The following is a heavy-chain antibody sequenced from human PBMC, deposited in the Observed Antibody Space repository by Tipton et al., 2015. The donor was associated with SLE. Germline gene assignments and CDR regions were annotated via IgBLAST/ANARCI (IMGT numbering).Heavy chain of an antibody. D-gene: IGHD6-13*01. V-gene: IGHV4-59*11. CDR2: MYYSGST. J-gene: IGHJ3*02. Sequence: TLSLTCTVSGVSISSHYWSWFRQPPGKGLEWIGYMYYSGSTNYNPSLKSRVTIPIDTSKNQLSLKLNSVTAADTAVYYCARDFGYSASWRFPFIWGQGTLVTVSS. CDR3: ARDFGYSASWRFPFI. CDR1: GVSISSHY.